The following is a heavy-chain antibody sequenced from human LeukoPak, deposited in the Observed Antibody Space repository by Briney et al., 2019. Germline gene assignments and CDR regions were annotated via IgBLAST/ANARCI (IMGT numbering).Heavy chain of an antibody. J-gene: IGHJ4*02. CDR1: GFTFSRYW. Sequence: PGGSLRLSCAASGFTFSRYWMSWVRQAPGKGLEWVANIKEDGSEKYYVDSVKGRFAISRDNAKNSLYLQMNSLRDEDTAVYYCASISGYYPIDYWGQGTLVTVSS. CDR2: IKEDGSEK. D-gene: IGHD3-22*01. V-gene: IGHV3-7*02. CDR3: ASISGYYPIDY.